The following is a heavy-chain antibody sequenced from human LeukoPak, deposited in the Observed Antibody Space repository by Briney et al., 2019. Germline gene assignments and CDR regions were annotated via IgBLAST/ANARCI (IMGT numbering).Heavy chain of an antibody. CDR1: GFTLSTYS. D-gene: IGHD3-10*01. Sequence: QPGGSLRLSCAASGFTLSTYSMNWVRQAPGKGLEWVSYISSSSSTIYYTDSVKGRFTISRENAKNSLYLQMNSLRAGDTAVYYCARAHGSGFDYWGQGTLVTVSS. CDR3: ARAHGSGFDY. V-gene: IGHV3-48*01. CDR2: ISSSSSTI. J-gene: IGHJ4*02.